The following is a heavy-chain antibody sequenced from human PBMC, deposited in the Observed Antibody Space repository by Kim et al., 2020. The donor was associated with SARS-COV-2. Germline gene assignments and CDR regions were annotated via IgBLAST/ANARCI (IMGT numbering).Heavy chain of an antibody. CDR2: ISSSSSYI. V-gene: IGHV3-21*01. Sequence: GGSLRLSCAASGFTFSSYSMNWVRQAPGKGLEWVSSISSSSSYIYYADSVKGRFTISRDNAKNSLYLQMNSLRAEDTAVYYCARDRGGKVPAARGAQTDYWGQGTLVTVSS. D-gene: IGHD2-2*01. CDR3: ARDRGGKVPAARGAQTDY. J-gene: IGHJ4*02. CDR1: GFTFSSYS.